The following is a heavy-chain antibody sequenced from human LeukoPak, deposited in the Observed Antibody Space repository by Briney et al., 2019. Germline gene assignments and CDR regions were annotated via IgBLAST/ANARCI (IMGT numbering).Heavy chain of an antibody. D-gene: IGHD6-13*01. Sequence: SETLSLTCAVHGGSFSGYHWNWIRQSPGKGLEWIGEINDRGHTNYNPSLESRITISVDTSKNQFSLKLSSVTAADTAVYYCARYSSSWYDYFDYWGQGTLVTVSS. CDR2: INDRGHT. CDR3: ARYSSSWYDYFDY. V-gene: IGHV4-34*01. J-gene: IGHJ4*02. CDR1: GGSFSGYH.